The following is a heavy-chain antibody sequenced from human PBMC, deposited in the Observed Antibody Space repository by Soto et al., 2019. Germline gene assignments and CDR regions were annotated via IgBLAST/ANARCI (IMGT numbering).Heavy chain of an antibody. V-gene: IGHV3-15*07. CDR1: GFTFSNAW. CDR2: IKSKTDGGTT. CDR3: TTIRFLEWFEVSGAFDI. Sequence: GGSLRLSCAASGFTFSNAWMNWVRQAPGKGLEWVGRIKSKTDGGTTDYAAPVKGRFTISRDDSKNTLYLQMNSLKTEDTAVYYCTTIRFLEWFEVSGAFDIWGQGTMVTVSS. D-gene: IGHD3-3*01. J-gene: IGHJ3*02.